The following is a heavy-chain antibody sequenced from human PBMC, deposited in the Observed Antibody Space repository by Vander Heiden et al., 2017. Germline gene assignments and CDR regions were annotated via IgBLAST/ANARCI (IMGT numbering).Heavy chain of an antibody. CDR1: GFTFSNAW. CDR2: IKSKTDGGTT. D-gene: IGHD1-26*01. V-gene: IGHV3-15*01. CDR3: TTGSYYDAFDI. Sequence: EVQLVESGGGLVKPGGSLRVSCAASGFTFSNAWMSWVRQAPGKGLEWVGRIKSKTDGGTTDYAAPVKGRFTISRDDSKNTLYLQMNSLKTEDTAVYYCTTGSYYDAFDIWGQGTMVTVSS. J-gene: IGHJ3*02.